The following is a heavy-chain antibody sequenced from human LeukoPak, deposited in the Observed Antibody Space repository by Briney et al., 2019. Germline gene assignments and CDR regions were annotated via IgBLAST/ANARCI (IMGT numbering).Heavy chain of an antibody. CDR2: IIPILGIA. J-gene: IGHJ4*02. Sequence: ASVKVSCKASGGTFSSYAISWVRQAPGQGLEWMGRIIPILGIANYAQKFQGRVTITTDESTSTAYMELSSLRSEDTAVYYCASGDSYERWLAFLRYWGQGTLVTVSS. CDR1: GGTFSSYA. V-gene: IGHV1-69*04. CDR3: ASGDSYERWLAFLRY. D-gene: IGHD5-24*01.